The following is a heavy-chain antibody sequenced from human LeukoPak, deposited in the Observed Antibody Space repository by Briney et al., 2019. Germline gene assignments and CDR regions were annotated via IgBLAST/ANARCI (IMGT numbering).Heavy chain of an antibody. CDR1: GGSIHSYF. Sequence: TSETLCLTCTVSGGSIHSYFWSWIRQPAGKGLERIGHIYSSGSTNYNPSLRSRVTMSVDTSKNQFSLKLNSVTAADTAVYYCARAQETVAIDYWGQGTLVTVSS. D-gene: IGHD5-12*01. CDR3: ARAQETVAIDY. V-gene: IGHV4-4*07. J-gene: IGHJ4*02. CDR2: IYSSGST.